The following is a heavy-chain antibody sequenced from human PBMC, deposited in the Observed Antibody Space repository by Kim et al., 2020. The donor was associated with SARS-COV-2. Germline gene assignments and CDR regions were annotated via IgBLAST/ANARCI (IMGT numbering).Heavy chain of an antibody. D-gene: IGHD3-16*01. CDR2: ICSGRTT. CDR3: ARDVGL. V-gene: IGHV3-66*01. J-gene: IGHJ1*01. Sequence: ICSGRTTHYADSVKGRFTISRDHSKNTLYLQMSSLRAEDTAVYYCARDVGLWGQGTLVTVSS.